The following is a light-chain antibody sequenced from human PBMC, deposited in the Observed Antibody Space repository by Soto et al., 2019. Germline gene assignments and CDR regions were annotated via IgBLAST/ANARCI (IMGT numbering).Light chain of an antibody. Sequence: EIVMTQSPDSLAVSLGERATINCKSSQSVLYSSNNENYLAWYQQKPGQSPKLLIHWASTRKSGVPDRFSVSGSGTDFTLTISSLQAEYVAVYFCQQYYSTPYNFGQGTKLEIK. V-gene: IGKV4-1*01. CDR2: WAS. J-gene: IGKJ2*01. CDR1: QSVLYSSNNENY. CDR3: QQYYSTPYN.